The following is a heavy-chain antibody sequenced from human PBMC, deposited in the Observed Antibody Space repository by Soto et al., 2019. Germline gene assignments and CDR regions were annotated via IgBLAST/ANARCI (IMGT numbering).Heavy chain of an antibody. CDR2: VSFDGVNK. V-gene: IGHV3-30*10. D-gene: IGHD6-13*01. J-gene: IGHJ4*02. CDR1: GFTLNTYS. Sequence: GASLRLSCSVSGFTLNTYSMHWVRQAPGKGLEWVAVVSFDGVNKHYRDSVKGRFTISRDIAKNMLYLQMTSLRLEDTALYYCARDPDLIEAAGNYFDYWGQGTLVTVSS. CDR3: ARDPDLIEAAGNYFDY.